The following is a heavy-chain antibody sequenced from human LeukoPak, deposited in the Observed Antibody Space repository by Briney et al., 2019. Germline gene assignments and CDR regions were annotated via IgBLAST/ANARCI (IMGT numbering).Heavy chain of an antibody. CDR2: IIPIFGTA. CDR1: GGTFSSYA. D-gene: IGHD6-13*01. V-gene: IGHV1-69*05. Sequence: SVKVSCKASGGTFSSYAVSWVRQAPGQGLEWMGGIIPIFGTANYAQKFQGRVTITRNTSISTAYMELSSLRSEDTAVYYCARVGYSSSWRGIYYYYYMDVWGKGTTVTVSS. J-gene: IGHJ6*03. CDR3: ARVGYSSSWRGIYYYYYMDV.